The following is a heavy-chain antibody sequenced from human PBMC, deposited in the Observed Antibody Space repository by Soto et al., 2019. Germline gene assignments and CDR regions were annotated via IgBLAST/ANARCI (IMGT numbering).Heavy chain of an antibody. J-gene: IGHJ4*02. D-gene: IGHD2-15*01. V-gene: IGHV4-59*12. CDR2: IYYSGNT. Sequence: SETLSLTCIVSGVSIGDYYWSWIRQPPGKGLEWIGYIYYSGNTKYNPSLKSRVTISEDTSKNQFSLKLSSVTAEDTAVYYCARDPSLNGGNTNGYIDYWGQGTLVTVSS. CDR3: ARDPSLNGGNTNGYIDY. CDR1: GVSIGDYY.